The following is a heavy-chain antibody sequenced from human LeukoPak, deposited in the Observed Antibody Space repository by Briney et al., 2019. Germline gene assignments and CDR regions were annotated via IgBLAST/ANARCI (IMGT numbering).Heavy chain of an antibody. Sequence: GGSLRLSCAASGFTFSSYEMNWVRHAPGKGLEWVSYISSSGSTIYYADSVKGRFTISRDNAKNSLYLQMNTLRAEDTAVYYCARESRSSGWDYFDYWGQGTPVTVSS. CDR1: GFTFSSYE. V-gene: IGHV3-48*03. J-gene: IGHJ4*02. D-gene: IGHD6-19*01. CDR2: ISSSGSTI. CDR3: ARESRSSGWDYFDY.